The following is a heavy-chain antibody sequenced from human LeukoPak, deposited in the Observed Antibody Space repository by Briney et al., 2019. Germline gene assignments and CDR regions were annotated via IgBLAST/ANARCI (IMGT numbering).Heavy chain of an antibody. CDR3: ARDRCTNGVCYGAFDI. CDR2: IYSGGST. Sequence: GGPLRPSCAPSGFPARATTIPGCARAPGKGLRGSPVIYSGGSTYYADSVKGRFTISRDNSKNTLYLQMNSLRAEDTAVFYCARDRCTNGVCYGAFDIWGPGTMVTVSS. CDR1: GFPARATT. D-gene: IGHD2-8*01. J-gene: IGHJ3*02. V-gene: IGHV3-66*02.